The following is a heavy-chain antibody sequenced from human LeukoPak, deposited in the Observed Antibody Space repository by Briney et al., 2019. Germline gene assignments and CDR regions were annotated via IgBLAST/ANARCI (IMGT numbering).Heavy chain of an antibody. J-gene: IGHJ6*03. V-gene: IGHV4-39*07. D-gene: IGHD4-11*01. CDR1: GFTFSSYA. CDR2: IYYSGST. CDR3: ARDGGYSNPYYYYYYYMDF. Sequence: GSLRLSCAASGFTFSSYAMSWVRQPPGKGLEWIGSIYYSGSTYYNPSLKSRVTISVDTSENHFSLTLSSVTAADTAVYYCARDGGYSNPYYYYYYYMDFWGKGTTVTVSS.